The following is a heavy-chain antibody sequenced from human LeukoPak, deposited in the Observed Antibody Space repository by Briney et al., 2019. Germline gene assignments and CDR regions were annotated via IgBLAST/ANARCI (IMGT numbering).Heavy chain of an antibody. CDR3: AKMKGHPLPKYYMDV. J-gene: IGHJ6*01. Sequence: GGSLRLSCAASGFTFGGFAMSWVRRTPGKGLDGVAGISGSGDNTLYADSVKGRFAISRDNSKNTLYLEMNSLRAEDTAIYYCAKMKGHPLPKYYMDVWGQGTTVTVSS. V-gene: IGHV3-23*01. CDR2: ISGSGDNT. CDR1: GFTFGGFA. D-gene: IGHD1-26*01.